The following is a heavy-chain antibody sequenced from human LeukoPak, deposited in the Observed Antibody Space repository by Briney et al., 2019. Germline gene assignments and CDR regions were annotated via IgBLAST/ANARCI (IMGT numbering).Heavy chain of an antibody. CDR1: GFIVSSDY. D-gene: IGHD5-18*01. J-gene: IGHJ4*02. CDR2: IYSGDRT. V-gene: IGHV3-66*01. Sequence: GGSLRLSCAASGFIVSSDYMSWVRQSPGKGLEWVSVIYSGDRTYYSDSVKGRFTISSDSSKNTLYLQMNSLRAEDTAVYYCARDGGYSYGYGFDYWGQGTLVTVSS. CDR3: ARDGGYSYGYGFDY.